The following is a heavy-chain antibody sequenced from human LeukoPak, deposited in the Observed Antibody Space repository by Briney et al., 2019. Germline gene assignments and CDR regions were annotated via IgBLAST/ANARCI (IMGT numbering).Heavy chain of an antibody. CDR1: GGSISSGSYY. J-gene: IGHJ4*02. CDR3: ARGSHFTDY. D-gene: IGHD3-3*02. Sequence: SETLSLTCTVSGGSISSGSYYWSWIRQPAGKGLEWIGRIYTSGSTNYNPSLKSRVTISVDTSKNQFSLKLSYVTAADTAVYYCARGSHFTDYWGQGTLVTVSS. CDR2: IYTSGST. V-gene: IGHV4-61*02.